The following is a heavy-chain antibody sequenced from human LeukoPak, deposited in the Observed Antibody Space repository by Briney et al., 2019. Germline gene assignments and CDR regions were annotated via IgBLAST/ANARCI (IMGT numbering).Heavy chain of an antibody. J-gene: IGHJ5*02. CDR1: GGSISSGGYY. D-gene: IGHD6-13*01. CDR3: VRQKYSSTDNWFDP. CDR2: IYYSGST. Sequence: PSETLSLTCTVSGGSISSGGYYWSWLRQHPGKGLEWIGYIYYSGSTYYNPSLKSRVTISVDTSKNQFSLKLSSVTAADTAVYYCVRQKYSSTDNWFDPWGQGTLVTVSS. V-gene: IGHV4-31*03.